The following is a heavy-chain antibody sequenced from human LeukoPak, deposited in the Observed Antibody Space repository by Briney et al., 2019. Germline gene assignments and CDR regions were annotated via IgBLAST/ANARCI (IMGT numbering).Heavy chain of an antibody. CDR3: ARGIAVTAGTVYFDY. J-gene: IGHJ4*02. CDR2: IYTSGST. Sequence: SETLSLTCTVSGGSISSYYRSWIRQPAGKGLEWIGRIYTSGSTNYNPSLKSRVSMSVDTSKNQFSLKLSSVTAADTAVYYCARGIAVTAGTVYFDYWGQGTLVTVSS. D-gene: IGHD2-21*02. V-gene: IGHV4-4*07. CDR1: GGSISSYY.